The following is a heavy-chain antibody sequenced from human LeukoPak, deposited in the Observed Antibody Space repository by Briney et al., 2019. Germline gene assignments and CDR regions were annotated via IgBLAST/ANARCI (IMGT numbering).Heavy chain of an antibody. CDR3: ARRGYSYGYDY. V-gene: IGHV3-7*01. CDR1: GFTFSSDW. Sequence: GGSLRLSCAASGFTFSSDWMSWVRQAPGKGLEWVANIKQDGSEEYYVDSVKGRFTISRDNAKNSLYLQMNSLRAEDTAVYYCARRGYSYGYDYWGQGTLVTVSS. D-gene: IGHD5-18*01. J-gene: IGHJ4*02. CDR2: IKQDGSEE.